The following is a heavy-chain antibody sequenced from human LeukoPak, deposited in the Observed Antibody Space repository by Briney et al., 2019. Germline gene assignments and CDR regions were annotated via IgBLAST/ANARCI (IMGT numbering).Heavy chain of an antibody. CDR1: GGTFSSYA. D-gene: IGHD2-15*01. Sequence: SVKVSCKASGGTFSSYAISWVRHAPRQGLEWMGRIIPILGIANYAQKFQGRVTITADKSTSTAYMELSSLRSEDTAVYYCARDPPANRAPQTESAKNWFDPWGQGTLVTVSS. CDR3: ARDPPANRAPQTESAKNWFDP. J-gene: IGHJ5*02. CDR2: IIPILGIA. V-gene: IGHV1-69*04.